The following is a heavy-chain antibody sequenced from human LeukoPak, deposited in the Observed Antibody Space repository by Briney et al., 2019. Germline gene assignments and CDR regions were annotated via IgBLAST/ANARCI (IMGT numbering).Heavy chain of an antibody. D-gene: IGHD3-10*01. CDR1: GFTFDDYG. Sequence: TGGSLRLSCAASGFTFDDYGMSWVRQAPGKGLEWVSGINWNGGSTGYADSVKGRFTISRDNAKNSLYLQMNSPRAEDTALYYCARSLPMSWGGTHFDYWGQGTLVTVSS. V-gene: IGHV3-20*04. CDR2: INWNGGST. J-gene: IGHJ4*02. CDR3: ARSLPMSWGGTHFDY.